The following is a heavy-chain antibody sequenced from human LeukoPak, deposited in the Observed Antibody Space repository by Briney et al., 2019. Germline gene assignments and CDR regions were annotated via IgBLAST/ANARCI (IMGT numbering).Heavy chain of an antibody. V-gene: IGHV1-18*01. D-gene: IGHD6-13*01. CDR1: GGTFSSYA. CDR3: VREMPAAAGSDAFDI. CDR2: ISPYNDNT. J-gene: IGHJ3*02. Sequence: ASVKVSCKASGGTFSSYAISWLRQTPGEGIQWMGWISPYNDNTKYAQKLQGRVTMTADTSTSTAYMDLRSLRSDDTAVYYCVREMPAAAGSDAFDIWGQGTMVTVSS.